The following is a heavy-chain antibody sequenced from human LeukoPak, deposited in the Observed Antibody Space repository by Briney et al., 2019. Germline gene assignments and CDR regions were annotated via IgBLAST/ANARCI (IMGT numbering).Heavy chain of an antibody. CDR2: ISSSSSYI. V-gene: IGHV3-21*01. CDR3: ARDPLPDR. D-gene: IGHD3-22*01. J-gene: IGHJ4*02. CDR1: GFTVSSNY. Sequence: GGSLRLSCAASGFTVSSNYMSWVRQAPGKGLEWVSSISSSSSYIYYADSVKGRFTISRDNAKNSLYLQMNSLRAEDTAVYYCARDPLPDRWGQGTLVTVSS.